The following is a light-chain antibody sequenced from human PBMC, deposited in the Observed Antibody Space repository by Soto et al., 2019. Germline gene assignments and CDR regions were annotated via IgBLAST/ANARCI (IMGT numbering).Light chain of an antibody. CDR3: QQYGNSPWT. CDR1: QSVGSSY. V-gene: IGKV3-20*01. CDR2: GAS. J-gene: IGKJ1*01. Sequence: EIVLTQSPGTLPLSPGERATLSCRASQSVGSSYLAWYLQKPGQAPRHLIYGASDRATGIPDRFSGSGSGTDFTLIISRLEPEDFAVYYCQQYGNSPWTFGRGTKVEIK.